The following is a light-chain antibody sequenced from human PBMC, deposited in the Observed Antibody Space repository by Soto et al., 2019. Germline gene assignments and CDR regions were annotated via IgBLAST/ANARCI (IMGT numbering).Light chain of an antibody. Sequence: QSALTQPASVSGSPGQSITISCTGTSRDVGGYNYVSWYQQHPGKAPKLRIYDVSNRPSGVSNRFSGSKSGNTASLTISGLQAEDEADYYCSSYTSSSTPYVFGPGTKLTVL. CDR1: SRDVGGYNY. V-gene: IGLV2-14*01. CDR2: DVS. J-gene: IGLJ1*01. CDR3: SSYTSSSTPYV.